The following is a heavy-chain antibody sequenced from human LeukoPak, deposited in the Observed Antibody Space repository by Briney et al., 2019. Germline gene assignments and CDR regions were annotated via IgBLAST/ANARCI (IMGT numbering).Heavy chain of an antibody. V-gene: IGHV3-23*01. J-gene: IGHJ4*02. D-gene: IGHD3-22*01. CDR1: GFTFSNSA. CDR3: ARGGGYPDY. Sequence: GGSLRLSCAASGFTFSNSAMSWVRQAPGKGLEWVSTLSGSGITTYYADSVKGRFTISRDNSKNTLYLQMNTLRAEDTAVYYCARGGGYPDYWGQGTLVTVSS. CDR2: LSGSGITT.